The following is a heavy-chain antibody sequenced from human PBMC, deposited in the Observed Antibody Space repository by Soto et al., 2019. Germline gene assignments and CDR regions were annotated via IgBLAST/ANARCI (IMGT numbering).Heavy chain of an antibody. CDR2: ISHDGSNK. CDR1: GFTFSSYG. D-gene: IGHD3-10*01. V-gene: IGHV3-30*18. J-gene: IGHJ4*02. CDR3: AKDGGEQWYGEYYFDY. Sequence: QVQLVESGGGVVQPGGSLRLSCAASGFTFSSYGMHWVRQAPGKVLEWVAVISHDGSNKYYADSVKGRFTISRDNSKNTLYLQMNSLRAEDTAVYYCAKDGGEQWYGEYYFDYWGQGTLVTVSS.